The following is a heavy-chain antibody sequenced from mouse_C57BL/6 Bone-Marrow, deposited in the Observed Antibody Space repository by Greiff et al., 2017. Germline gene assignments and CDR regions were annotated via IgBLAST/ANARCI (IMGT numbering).Heavy chain of an antibody. CDR3: ARSGPLGRSVDY. Sequence: QVHVKQPGAELVKPGASVKMSCKASGYTFTSYWITWVKQRPGQGLEWIGDIYPTSGRTNYNEKFKSKAILTVDTSSNTAYMQLSSLTSEDSAVFGCARSGPLGRSVDYWGQGTTLTVSS. V-gene: IGHV1-55*01. J-gene: IGHJ2*01. D-gene: IGHD4-1*01. CDR2: IYPTSGRT. CDR1: GYTFTSYW.